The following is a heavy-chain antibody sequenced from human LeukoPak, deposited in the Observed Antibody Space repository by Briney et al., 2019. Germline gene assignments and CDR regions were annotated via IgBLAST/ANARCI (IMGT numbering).Heavy chain of an antibody. CDR2: INQHGGDI. J-gene: IGHJ5*02. D-gene: IGHD3-10*01. Sequence: GGSLRLSCEASGFTFSTSTMHWVRQAPGKGLEWVANINQHGGDIHYVGSVKGRFTISRDNAKNSLYLQMNSLRAEDTAVYYCARDKARRITMVRGVLGPFDPWGQGTLVTVSS. CDR3: ARDKARRITMVRGVLGPFDP. V-gene: IGHV3-7*01. CDR1: GFTFSTST.